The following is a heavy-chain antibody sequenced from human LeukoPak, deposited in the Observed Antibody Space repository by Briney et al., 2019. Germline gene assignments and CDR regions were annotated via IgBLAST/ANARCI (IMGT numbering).Heavy chain of an antibody. CDR3: ARAQYCSGGSCYSGTLGS. CDR1: GFTFRAYS. D-gene: IGHD2-15*01. J-gene: IGHJ5*02. V-gene: IGHV3-48*01. Sequence: GGSLRLSCAASGFTFRAYSMNWVRQAPGKGPEWVSHISSSSSTIYYADSVKGRFTISRHSSQNTVFLQMNSLRPEDTAVYYCARAQYCSGGSCYSGTLGSWGQGTLVTVSS. CDR2: ISSSSSTI.